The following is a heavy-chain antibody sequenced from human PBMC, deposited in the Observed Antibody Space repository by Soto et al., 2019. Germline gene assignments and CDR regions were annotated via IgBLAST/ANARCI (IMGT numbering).Heavy chain of an antibody. CDR2: ISSNGGST. Sequence: PGGSLXLSCAASGFNFSSYAMHWVRQAPGKGLEYVSAISSNGGSTYYANSVKGRFTISRDNSKNTLYLQMGSLRAEDMAVYYCARALGYAFDIWGQGTMVTVSS. CDR3: ARALGYAFDI. V-gene: IGHV3-64*01. J-gene: IGHJ3*02. CDR1: GFNFSSYA. D-gene: IGHD7-27*01.